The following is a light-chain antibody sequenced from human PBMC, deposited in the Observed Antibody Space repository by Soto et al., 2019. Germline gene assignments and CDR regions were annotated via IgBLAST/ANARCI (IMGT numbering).Light chain of an antibody. Sequence: TQSPGTLSLSPGARAPLSCRASQNIANDYLTWYQQKPGQAPRLLIYGASTRATGIPARFSGSGSGTEFTLTISSLQSEDFAVYYCQQYNNWPPTFGQGTKVDIK. CDR2: GAS. J-gene: IGKJ1*01. CDR3: QQYNNWPPT. CDR1: QNIANDY. V-gene: IGKV3-15*01.